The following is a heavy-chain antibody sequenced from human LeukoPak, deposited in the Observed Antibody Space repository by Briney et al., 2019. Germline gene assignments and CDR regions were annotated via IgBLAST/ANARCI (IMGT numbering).Heavy chain of an antibody. CDR2: IYYSGST. Sequence: ASETLSLTCTVSGGSISSYYWSWIRQPPGKGLEWIGYIYYSGSTNYNPSLKSRVTISVDTSKNQFSLKLSSVTAADTAVYYCARHGGYCSSTSCYDAFDIWGQGTMVTVSS. CDR3: ARHGGYCSSTSCYDAFDI. CDR1: GGSISSYY. V-gene: IGHV4-59*08. J-gene: IGHJ3*02. D-gene: IGHD2-2*01.